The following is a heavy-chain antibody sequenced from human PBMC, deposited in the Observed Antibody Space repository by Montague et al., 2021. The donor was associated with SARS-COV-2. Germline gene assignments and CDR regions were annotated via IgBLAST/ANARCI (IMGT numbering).Heavy chain of an antibody. J-gene: IGHJ6*02. CDR1: GTSFSGYY. V-gene: IGHV4-34*01. CDR2: INHGGST. D-gene: IGHD3-10*01. CDR3: ARPRDGVVPSPILGVGPYYSYYGLDV. Sequence: SETLSLTCAVYGTSFSGYYWNWICQPPPTGQEWIGDINHGGSTKYSSSLNIQLTISADTSTNQFSLELTFVAAADTAAYYCARPRDGVVPSPILGVGPYYSYYGLDVWGRGTTVTVSS.